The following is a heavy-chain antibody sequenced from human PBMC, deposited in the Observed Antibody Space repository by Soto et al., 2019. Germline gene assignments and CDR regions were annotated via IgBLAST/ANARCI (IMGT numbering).Heavy chain of an antibody. CDR1: GGSISNGDYF. CDR3: AGGAGGSTWFDY. D-gene: IGHD6-13*01. Sequence: QVQLQESGPGQVKPSQTLSLTCTVSGGSISNGDYFWNWIRQPPGKGLEWIGYIYYSGSTYYNPSLKSRVTISVDMSKNHFSLKPTSVTAADTAVYYCAGGAGGSTWFDYWGQGTLVTVSS. V-gene: IGHV4-30-4*01. CDR2: IYYSGST. J-gene: IGHJ4*02.